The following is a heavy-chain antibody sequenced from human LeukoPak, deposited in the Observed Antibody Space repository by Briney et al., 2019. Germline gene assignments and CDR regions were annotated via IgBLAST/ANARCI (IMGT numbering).Heavy chain of an antibody. D-gene: IGHD5-24*01. J-gene: IGHJ4*02. CDR2: INWNGGSA. V-gene: IGHV3-20*04. CDR1: GFTFDDYG. Sequence: GGSLRLSCAASGFTFDDYGMSWVRQAPGKGLEWVSGINWNGGSAGYADSVKGRFTISRDNAKNSVFLHLNSLRDEDAGMYFCARKMAFWGQGTLVTVSS. CDR3: ARKMAF.